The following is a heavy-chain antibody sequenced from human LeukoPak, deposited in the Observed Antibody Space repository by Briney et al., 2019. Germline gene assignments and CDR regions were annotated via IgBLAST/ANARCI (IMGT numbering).Heavy chain of an antibody. CDR3: TTVDAAGPLDY. D-gene: IGHD5-18*01. Sequence: GGSLRLPCAASGFTFSNAWMSWVRQAPGKGLEWVGRIKTKTDDGTTDYAAPVKGRFTISRDDSRNTLYLQMNSLKTEDTALYYCTTVDAAGPLDYWGQGTLVTASS. V-gene: IGHV3-15*01. CDR2: IKTKTDDGTT. J-gene: IGHJ4*02. CDR1: GFTFSNAW.